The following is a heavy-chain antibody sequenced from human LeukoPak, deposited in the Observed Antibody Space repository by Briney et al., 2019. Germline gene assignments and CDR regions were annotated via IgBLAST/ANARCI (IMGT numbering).Heavy chain of an antibody. V-gene: IGHV3-21*04. J-gene: IGHJ6*04. CDR2: ISSSSSYI. CDR3: AKDAGLLWFGGV. Sequence: GGSLRLSCAASGFTFSSYSMNWVRQAPGKGLEWVSSISSSSSYIYYADSVKGRFTISRDNAKNSLYLQMNSLRAEDTAVYYCAKDAGLLWFGGVWGKGTTVTISS. CDR1: GFTFSSYS. D-gene: IGHD3-10*01.